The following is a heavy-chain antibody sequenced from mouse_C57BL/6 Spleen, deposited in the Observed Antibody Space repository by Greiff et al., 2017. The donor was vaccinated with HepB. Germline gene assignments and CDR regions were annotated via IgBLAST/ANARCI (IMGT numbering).Heavy chain of an antibody. J-gene: IGHJ3*01. CDR3: ARREYYDLAWFAY. D-gene: IGHD2-4*01. V-gene: IGHV1-55*01. CDR1: GYTFTSYW. Sequence: VQLQQPGAELVKPGASVKMSCKASGYTFTSYWITWVKQRPGQGLEWIGDIYPGSGSTNYNEKFKSKATLTVDTSSSTAYMQLSSLTSEDSAVYYCARREYYDLAWFAYWGQGTLVTVSA. CDR2: IYPGSGST.